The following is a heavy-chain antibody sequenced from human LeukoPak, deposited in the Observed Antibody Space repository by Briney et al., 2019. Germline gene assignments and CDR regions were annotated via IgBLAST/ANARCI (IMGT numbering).Heavy chain of an antibody. CDR1: GFTVSSNY. J-gene: IGHJ6*03. V-gene: IGHV3-66*01. CDR3: ARDRSVGSYCSTTTLDMDV. Sequence: GGSLRLSCAASGFTVSSNYMSWVHQAPGKGLEWVSIIYSCGSTYYADSVKGRFTISRDNSKNTLYLQMNSLRAEDTAVYYCARDRSVGSYCSTTTLDMDVWGKGTTVTVSS. CDR2: IYSCGST. D-gene: IGHD2-2*01.